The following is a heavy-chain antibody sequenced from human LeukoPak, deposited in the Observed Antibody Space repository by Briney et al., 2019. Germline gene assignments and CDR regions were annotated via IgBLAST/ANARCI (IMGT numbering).Heavy chain of an antibody. V-gene: IGHV3-30*03. Sequence: PGRSLRLSCAASGFTFSSYGMHWVRQAPGKGLEWVAVISYDGSNKYYADSVKGRFTISRDNAKNSLYLQMNSLRAEDTALYYCARMGRTYSYGFHYYYYMDVWGKGTTVTVSS. CDR3: ARMGRTYSYGFHYYYYMDV. D-gene: IGHD5-18*01. CDR2: ISYDGSNK. CDR1: GFTFSSYG. J-gene: IGHJ6*03.